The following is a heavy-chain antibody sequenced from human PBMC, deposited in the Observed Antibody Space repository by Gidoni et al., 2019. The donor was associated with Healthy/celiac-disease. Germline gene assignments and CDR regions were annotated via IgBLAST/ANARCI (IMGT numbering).Heavy chain of an antibody. V-gene: IGHV3-74*01. Sequence: EVQLVESGGGLVQPGGSLRLSCAASGFTLSSYWMHWVRQAPGKGLVWVSRINSDGSSTSYADSVKGRFTISRDNAKNTLYLQMNSLRAEDTAVYYCASRNYYYYGMDVWGQGTTVTVSS. CDR3: ASRNYYYYGMDV. J-gene: IGHJ6*02. CDR1: GFTLSSYW. CDR2: INSDGSST.